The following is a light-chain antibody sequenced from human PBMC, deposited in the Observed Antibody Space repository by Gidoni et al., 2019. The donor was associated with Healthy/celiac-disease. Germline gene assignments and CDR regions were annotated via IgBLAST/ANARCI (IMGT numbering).Light chain of an antibody. Sequence: QSALTQPASVSGSPGQSITISCTGASSNVGGYNSVSWYHQHPGNAPKLIIYDVSNRSSGVSNRFSGTTSGNTASLTISGLQAEDEGYYYCSSYTTSSTQVFGTGTKVTVL. V-gene: IGLV2-14*03. CDR1: SSNVGGYNS. CDR2: DVS. J-gene: IGLJ1*01. CDR3: SSYTTSSTQV.